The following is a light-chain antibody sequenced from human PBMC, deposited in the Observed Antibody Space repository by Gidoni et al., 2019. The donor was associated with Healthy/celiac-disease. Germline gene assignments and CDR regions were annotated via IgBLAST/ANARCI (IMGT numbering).Light chain of an antibody. V-gene: IGKV1-5*03. CDR3: QQYNSYSIT. J-gene: IGKJ5*01. CDR2: KAS. Sequence: DIQMTQSPYTLSASVGDRVTITCRASQSISSWLAWYQQKPGKAPKLLIYKASSLESGVPSRFSGSGSGTEFTLTISSLQPDDFATYYGQQYNSYSITFGQGTRLEIK. CDR1: QSISSW.